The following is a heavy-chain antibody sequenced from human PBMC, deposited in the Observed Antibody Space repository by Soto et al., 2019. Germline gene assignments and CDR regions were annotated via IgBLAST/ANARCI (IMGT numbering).Heavy chain of an antibody. CDR2: IYYSGST. D-gene: IGHD4-4*01. CDR3: ARRQTVTHYYYYMDV. Sequence: QLQLQESGPGLVKPSETLSLTCTVSGGSISSSSYYWGWIRQPPGKGLEWIGSIYYSGSTYYNPSLKSRVTISVDTSKNQFSLKLSSVTAADTAVYYCARRQTVTHYYYYMDVWGKGTTVTVSS. V-gene: IGHV4-39*01. J-gene: IGHJ6*03. CDR1: GGSISSSSYY.